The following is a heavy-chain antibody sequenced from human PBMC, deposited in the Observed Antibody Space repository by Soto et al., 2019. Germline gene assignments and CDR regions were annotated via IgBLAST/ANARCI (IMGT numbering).Heavy chain of an antibody. D-gene: IGHD2-2*01. V-gene: IGHV4-30-4*01. J-gene: IGHJ6*02. CDR3: ARDFSTSLGQYYYGMDV. CDR1: AGSISSYDYY. CDR2: IYYSGST. Sequence: PSETLSLTCTVSAGSISSYDYYWSWIRQPPGKGLECIGYIYYSGSTYYNPSLKSRVTISVDTSKNQFSLKLSSVTAADTAVYYCARDFSTSLGQYYYGMDVWGQGTTVIVSS.